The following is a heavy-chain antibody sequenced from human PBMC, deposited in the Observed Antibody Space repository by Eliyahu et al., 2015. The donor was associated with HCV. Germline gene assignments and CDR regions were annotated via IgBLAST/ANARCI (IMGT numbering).Heavy chain of an antibody. V-gene: IGHV3-23*03. CDR1: GFTFSSYX. CDR2: IYXGGGST. Sequence: EVQLLESGGDLVQPGGSLRLSCAASGFTFSSYXMSWVRQAPGKGLEGVSVIYXGGGSTYYADSVKGRFTISRDNSKNTLCLQMNSLRVEDTAVYYCAKATLDSSGYYYEGLIDYWGQGTLVTVSS. CDR3: AKATLDSSGYYYEGLIDY. D-gene: IGHD3-22*01. J-gene: IGHJ4*02.